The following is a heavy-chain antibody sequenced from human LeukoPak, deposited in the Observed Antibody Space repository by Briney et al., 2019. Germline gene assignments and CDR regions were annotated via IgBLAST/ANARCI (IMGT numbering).Heavy chain of an antibody. Sequence: GGSLRLSCAASGFNFSSYGMHWVRQAPGKGLEWVAVISYDGSNKYYADSVKGRFTISRDNSKNTLYLQMNSLRAEDSAVYYCATENGDYYDSSGYQVGFDYWGQGTLVTVSS. D-gene: IGHD3-22*01. J-gene: IGHJ4*02. V-gene: IGHV3-30*03. CDR3: ATENGDYYDSSGYQVGFDY. CDR1: GFNFSSYG. CDR2: ISYDGSNK.